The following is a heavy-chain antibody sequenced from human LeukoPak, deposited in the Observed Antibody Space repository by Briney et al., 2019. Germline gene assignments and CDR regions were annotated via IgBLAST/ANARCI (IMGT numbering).Heavy chain of an antibody. D-gene: IGHD3-22*01. J-gene: IGHJ4*02. V-gene: IGHV5-51*01. CDR2: IYPCDSDT. CDR3: ARRGYYDSSGYHDY. CDR1: GYSFTSYW. Sequence: GESLKISCKGSGYSFTSYWIGWVRQMPGEGLEWMGIIYPCDSDTTYSPSFQGQVPISADKSISTAYLQWSSVKASDTAMYYCARRGYYDSSGYHDYWAQGTLVTVSS.